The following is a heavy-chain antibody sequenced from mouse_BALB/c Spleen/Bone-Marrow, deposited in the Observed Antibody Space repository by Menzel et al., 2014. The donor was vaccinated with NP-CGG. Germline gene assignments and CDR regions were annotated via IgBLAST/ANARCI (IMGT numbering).Heavy chain of an antibody. CDR3: ARDGYYVFYAMDL. D-gene: IGHD2-3*01. Sequence: EVKLMESEGGLVKPGGSLKLSCATSGFTFSDYYMYWVRQTPEKRLEWVATISDAGSYTYYPDSVKGRFTISRDNAKNTLYLQMSSLKSEDTAMYYCARDGYYVFYAMDLWGQGTSITASS. V-gene: IGHV5-4*02. CDR2: ISDAGSYT. J-gene: IGHJ4*01. CDR1: GFTFSDYY.